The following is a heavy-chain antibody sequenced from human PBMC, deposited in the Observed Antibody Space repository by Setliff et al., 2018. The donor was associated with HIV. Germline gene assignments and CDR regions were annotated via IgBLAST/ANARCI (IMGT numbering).Heavy chain of an antibody. V-gene: IGHV1-46*03. J-gene: IGHJ6*03. CDR3: AREARYQDRYYYYMDV. Sequence: ASVKVSCKASGYTFTSYYLHWVRQAPGQGLEWMGIINPSGGSTTYAQKFQGRVTMTRDTSASTVYMELSSLRSEDTAVYYCAREARYQDRYYYYMDVWAKGPRSPSP. D-gene: IGHD1-20*01. CDR1: GYTFTSYY. CDR2: INPSGGST.